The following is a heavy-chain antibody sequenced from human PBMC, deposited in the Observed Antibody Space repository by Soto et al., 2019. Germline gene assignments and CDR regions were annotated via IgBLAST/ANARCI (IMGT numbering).Heavy chain of an antibody. CDR2: ITCSSGST. CDR3: AKADTGWFAP. Sequence: PGGSLSLSCAASGFTFSSYGMHWVRQAPGKGLEWVSIITCSSGSTTYTESVKGRFTISRDNSKNSLYLQMNNLRADDTAIYYCAKADTGWFAPWGRGTLVTVSS. J-gene: IGHJ5*02. CDR1: GFTFSSYG. D-gene: IGHD3-10*01. V-gene: IGHV3-23*01.